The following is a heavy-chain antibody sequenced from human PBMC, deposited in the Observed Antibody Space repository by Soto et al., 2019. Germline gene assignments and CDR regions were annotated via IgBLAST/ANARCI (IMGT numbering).Heavy chain of an antibody. CDR2: ISYDGSNK. J-gene: IGHJ6*02. V-gene: IGHV3-30-3*01. CDR1: GFTFSSYA. D-gene: IGHD2-2*01. CDR3: SRDLEPAAIFWGGNYYYYGMDV. Sequence: GGSLRLSCAASGFTFSSYAMHWVRQAPGKGLEWVAVISYDGSNKYYADSVKGRFTISRDNSKNTLYLQMNSLRAEETAVYYFSRDLEPAAIFWGGNYYYYGMDVWGQGTTVTVSS.